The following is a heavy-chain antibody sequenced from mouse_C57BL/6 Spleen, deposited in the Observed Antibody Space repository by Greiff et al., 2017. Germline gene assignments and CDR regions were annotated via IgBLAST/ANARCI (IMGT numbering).Heavy chain of an antibody. CDR2: ISSGGDYI. Sequence: EVKLQESGEGLVKPGGSLKLSCAASGFTFSSYAMSWVRQTPEKRLEWVAYISSGGDYIYYADTVKGRFTISRDNARNTLYLQMSSLKSEDTAMYYCTRNSLTTVVAHFAYWGQGTTLTVSS. J-gene: IGHJ2*01. V-gene: IGHV5-9-1*02. CDR3: TRNSLTTVVAHFAY. D-gene: IGHD1-1*01. CDR1: GFTFSSYA.